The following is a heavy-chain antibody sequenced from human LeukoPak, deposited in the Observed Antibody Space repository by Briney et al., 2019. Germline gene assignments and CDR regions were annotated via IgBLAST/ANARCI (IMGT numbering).Heavy chain of an antibody. CDR3: ARDRLGYSYGSNY. J-gene: IGHJ4*02. CDR2: ISYDGSNE. CDR1: GFTFSSYV. D-gene: IGHD5-18*01. Sequence: PGGSLRLSCAASGFTFSSYVMHWVRQAPGKGLEWVAAISYDGSNEGYADSVRGRFTISRDNSKNTLYLDMNSLRAEDTAVYYCARDRLGYSYGSNYWGQGTLVTVSS. V-gene: IGHV3-30*01.